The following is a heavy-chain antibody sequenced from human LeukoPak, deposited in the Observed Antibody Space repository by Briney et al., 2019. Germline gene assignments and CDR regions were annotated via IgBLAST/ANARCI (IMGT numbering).Heavy chain of an antibody. J-gene: IGHJ4*02. CDR3: ATEGIAVAGDY. CDR2: ISYDGSNK. D-gene: IGHD6-19*01. CDR1: GFTFSSYG. Sequence: PGGSLRPSCAASGFTFSSYGMHWVRQAPGKGLEWVAVISYDGSNKYYADSVKGRFTISRDNSKNTLYLQMNSLRAEDTAVYYCATEGIAVAGDYWGQGTLVTVSS. V-gene: IGHV3-30*03.